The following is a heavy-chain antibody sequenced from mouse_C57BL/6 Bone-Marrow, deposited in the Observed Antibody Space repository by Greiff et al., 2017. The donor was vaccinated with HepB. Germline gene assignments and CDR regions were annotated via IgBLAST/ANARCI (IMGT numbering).Heavy chain of an antibody. Sequence: EVKLVEPGGGLVQPGGSLKPSCAASGFTFSAYGLAWVRQAPRKGPEWVAFISNLAYSNYYADTVTGRFPIARENAKNTLYLEMINLRSEDTAMYYCARWEYFDVWGTGTTVTVSS. CDR3: ARWEYFDV. D-gene: IGHD4-1*01. J-gene: IGHJ1*03. V-gene: IGHV5-15*01. CDR2: ISNLAYSN. CDR1: GFTFSAYG.